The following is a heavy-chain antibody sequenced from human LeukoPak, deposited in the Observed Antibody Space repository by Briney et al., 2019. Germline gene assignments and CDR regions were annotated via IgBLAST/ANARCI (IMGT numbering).Heavy chain of an antibody. Sequence: PSETLSLTCTVSGGSISSSSYYWGWIRQPPGKGREWIGSIYYSGSTYYNPSLKSRVTISVDTSKNQFSLKLISVTAADTAVYYCARHRDYYFDYWGQGTLVTVSS. CDR1: GGSISSSSYY. V-gene: IGHV4-39*01. CDR2: IYYSGST. CDR3: ARHRDYYFDY. D-gene: IGHD3/OR15-3a*01. J-gene: IGHJ4*02.